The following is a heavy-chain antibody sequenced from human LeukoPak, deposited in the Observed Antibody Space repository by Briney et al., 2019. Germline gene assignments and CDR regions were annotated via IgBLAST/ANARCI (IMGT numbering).Heavy chain of an antibody. J-gene: IGHJ4*02. CDR1: GFTFSDYY. Sequence: PGGSLRLSCAASGFTFSDYYMSWIRQAPGKGLEWVSYISSNGYTIYYADSVKGRFTMSRDNAKNSLYLQMKNLRAEDTAVYYCAREFGIVGATQFDFWGQGTLVTVSS. CDR2: ISSNGYTI. CDR3: AREFGIVGATQFDF. D-gene: IGHD1-26*01. V-gene: IGHV3-11*04.